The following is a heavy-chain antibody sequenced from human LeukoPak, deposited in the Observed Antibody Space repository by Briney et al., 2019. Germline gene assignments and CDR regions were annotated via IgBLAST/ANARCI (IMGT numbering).Heavy chain of an antibody. CDR2: IYTSGST. CDR1: GGSISSGSYY. CDR3: ARDRGAAADDAFDI. V-gene: IGHV4-61*02. J-gene: IGHJ3*02. Sequence: SQTLSLTCTVSGGSISSGSYYWSWIRQPAGKGLEWIGRIYTSGSTNYNPSLKSRVTMSVDTSKNQFSLKLSSVTAADTAVYYCARDRGAAADDAFDIWGQGTMVTVSS. D-gene: IGHD6-13*01.